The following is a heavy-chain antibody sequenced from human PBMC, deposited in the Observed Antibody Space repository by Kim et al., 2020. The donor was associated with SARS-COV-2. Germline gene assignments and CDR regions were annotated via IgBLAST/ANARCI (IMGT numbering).Heavy chain of an antibody. Sequence: GGSLRLSCAASGFTFSSYALHWVRQAPGKGLEWVAVISYDGSNKYYADSVKGRFTISRDNSKNTLYLQMNSLRAEDTAVYYCARDYEQQLATWGQGTLVTVSS. D-gene: IGHD6-13*01. V-gene: IGHV3-30*04. CDR1: GFTFSSYA. CDR3: ARDYEQQLAT. J-gene: IGHJ5*02. CDR2: ISYDGSNK.